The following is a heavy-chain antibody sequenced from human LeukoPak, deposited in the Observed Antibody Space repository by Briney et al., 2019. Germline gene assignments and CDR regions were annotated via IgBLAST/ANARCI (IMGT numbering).Heavy chain of an antibody. J-gene: IGHJ4*02. V-gene: IGHV4-38-2*02. CDR3: ARSQGDIVVAIAAPEDY. D-gene: IGHD2-15*01. CDR2: IYHSGST. Sequence: SETLSLTYTVSGYSISSGYYWGWIRQPPGKGLEWIGSIYHSGSTYYNPSLKSRVTISVDTSKNQFSLKLSSVTAADTAVYYCARSQGDIVVAIAAPEDYWGQGTLVTVSS. CDR1: GYSISSGYY.